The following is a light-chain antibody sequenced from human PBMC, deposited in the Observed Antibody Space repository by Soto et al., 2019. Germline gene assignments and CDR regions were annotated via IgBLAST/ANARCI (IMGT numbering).Light chain of an antibody. CDR3: QTWGTGIRV. CDR2: VNRDGSH. V-gene: IGLV4-69*01. Sequence: QPVLTQSPSASASLGASVKLTCTLSSGHSSYAIAWHQQQPEKGPRYLMKVNRDGSHTKGDGIPDRFSGSSSGAERYFTISSLQSEDEADYYCQTWGTGIRVFGGGTQLTVL. CDR1: SGHSSYA. J-gene: IGLJ3*02.